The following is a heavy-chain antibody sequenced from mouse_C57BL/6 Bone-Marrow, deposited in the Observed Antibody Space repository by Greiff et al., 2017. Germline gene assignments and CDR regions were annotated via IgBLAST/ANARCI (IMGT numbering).Heavy chain of an antibody. CDR3: TTPYYPFDY. D-gene: IGHD2-10*01. CDR2: IDPENGDT. J-gene: IGHJ2*01. V-gene: IGHV14-4*01. CDR1: GFNIKDDY. Sequence: EVQLQQSGAELVRPGASVKLSCTASGFNIKDDYMHWVKQRPEQGLEWIGWIDPENGDTEYASKFQGKATITADTSSNTAYLQLSSLTSEDTAVYYCTTPYYPFDYWGRGTTLTVSS.